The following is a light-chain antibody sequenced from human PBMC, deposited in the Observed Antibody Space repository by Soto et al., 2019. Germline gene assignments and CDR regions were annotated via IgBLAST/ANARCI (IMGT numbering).Light chain of an antibody. CDR1: QSISTY. CDR3: QQSYSTPYT. CDR2: AAS. V-gene: IGKV1-39*01. J-gene: IGKJ2*01. Sequence: DIQMTQSPSSLSAFAGDRITITCRASQSISTYLKWYQQKPGKAPKLLIHAASSLQSGVPSRFSGSGSGTDFTLTITSLQPEDFATYYCQQSYSTPYTFGQGTKLEIK.